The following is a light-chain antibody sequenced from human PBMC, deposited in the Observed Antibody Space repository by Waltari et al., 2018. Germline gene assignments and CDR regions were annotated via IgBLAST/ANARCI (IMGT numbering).Light chain of an antibody. CDR1: KLGNRY. J-gene: IGLJ2*01. V-gene: IGLV3-1*01. CDR2: KAF. Sequence: SLQLTQSVSMSVSPGQTASIPCSGEKLGNRYVYLYQQKTGQSPVLRIYKAFNRPSGIPERFSASKSGDTATLISSGTQAVDEAQYYCQAWVSRAAIFGGGTKLTVL. CDR3: QAWVSRAAI.